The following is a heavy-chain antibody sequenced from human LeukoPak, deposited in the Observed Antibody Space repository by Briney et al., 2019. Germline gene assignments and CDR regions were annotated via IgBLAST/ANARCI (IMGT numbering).Heavy chain of an antibody. CDR3: ARGARQFGWGVTTPRGYYYYMDV. CDR1: GFTFSSYW. CDR2: IKQDGSEK. V-gene: IGHV3-7*01. D-gene: IGHD3-10*01. J-gene: IGHJ6*03. Sequence: GGSLRLSCAASGFTFSSYWMSWVRQAPGKGLEWVANIKQDGSEKYYVDSVKGRFTISRDNAKNSLYLQMNSLRAEDTAVYYCARGARQFGWGVTTPRGYYYYMDVWGKGTTVTISS.